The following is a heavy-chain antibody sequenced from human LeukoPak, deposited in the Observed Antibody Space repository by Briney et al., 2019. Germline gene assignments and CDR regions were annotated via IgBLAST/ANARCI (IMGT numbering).Heavy chain of an antibody. J-gene: IGHJ4*02. CDR2: VNPNSGGT. CDR3: AREDLNILTGYSAFDY. CDR1: GYTFTTYG. V-gene: IGHV1-2*02. Sequence: ASVKVSCKASGYTFTTYGISWVRQAPGQGLEWMGWVNPNSGGTIYAQNFQGRVTMTRDASISTAYMELSRLRSDDTAVYYCAREDLNILTGYSAFDYWGQGTLVTVSS. D-gene: IGHD3-9*01.